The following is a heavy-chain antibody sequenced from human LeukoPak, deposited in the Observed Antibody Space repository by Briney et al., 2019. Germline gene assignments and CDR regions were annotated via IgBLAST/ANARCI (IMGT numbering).Heavy chain of an antibody. CDR3: TAGESKRAAGIDY. J-gene: IGHJ4*02. CDR1: GFTFSNAW. V-gene: IGHV3-15*01. D-gene: IGHD6-13*01. Sequence: PGGSLRLSCAASGFTFSNAWMSWVRQAPGKGLEWVGRIKSKTDGGTTDYAAPVKGRFTISRDDSKNTLYLQMNSLKTEDTAVYYCTAGESKRAAGIDYWGQGTLVTVSS. CDR2: IKSKTDGGTT.